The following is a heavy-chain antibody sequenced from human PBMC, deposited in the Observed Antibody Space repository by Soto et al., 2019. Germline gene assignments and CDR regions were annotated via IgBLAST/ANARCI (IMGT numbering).Heavy chain of an antibody. CDR2: MIPFFGKT. CDR1: GGTFRNHS. D-gene: IGHD5-12*01. CDR3: ARPLRDGSKWHYWFDP. J-gene: IGHJ5*02. Sequence: QVQLVQSGPEVKKPGSSVKVSCKASGGTFRNHSINWLRQAPGQGLEWMGGMIPFFGKTTYAQKFRDKVTITAHESTTTAYMELRSLRLEDTAVYYCARPLRDGSKWHYWFDPWGQGTLVTVSS. V-gene: IGHV1-69*01.